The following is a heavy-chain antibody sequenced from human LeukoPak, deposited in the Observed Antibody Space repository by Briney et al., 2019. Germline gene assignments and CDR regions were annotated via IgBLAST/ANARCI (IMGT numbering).Heavy chain of an antibody. CDR3: ARALLSVYRGYSYGYLPVDY. D-gene: IGHD5-18*01. CDR1: GGTFSSYA. CDR2: IIPIFGTA. V-gene: IGHV1-69*05. Sequence: SVKVSCKASGGTFSSYAISWVRQAPGQGLEWMGGIIPIFGTANYAQKFQGRVTITTDESTSTAYMELSSLRSEDTAVYYCARALLSVYRGYSYGYLPVDYWGQGTLVTVSS. J-gene: IGHJ4*02.